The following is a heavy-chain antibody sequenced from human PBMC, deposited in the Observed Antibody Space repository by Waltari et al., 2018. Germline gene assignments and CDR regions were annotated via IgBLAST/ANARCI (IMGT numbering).Heavy chain of an antibody. CDR1: GYSISSGYY. CDR3: ARENMADYFDY. Sequence: QVQLQESGPGLVKPSETLSLTCAVSGYSISSGYYWGWIRQPPGKGLEWIGSIYHSGSTYYNPSLKSRVTISVDTSKNQFSLKLSSVTAADTAVYYCARENMADYFDYWGQGTLVTVSS. CDR2: IYHSGST. V-gene: IGHV4-38-2*02. J-gene: IGHJ4*02.